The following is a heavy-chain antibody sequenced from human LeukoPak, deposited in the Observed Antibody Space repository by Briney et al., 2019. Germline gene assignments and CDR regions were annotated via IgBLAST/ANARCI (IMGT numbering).Heavy chain of an antibody. Sequence: SETLSLTCAVSGVSISSSYYWGWFRQPPGKGLEWIGSISYSGSTYYNPSLKSRVTISVDTSKNQFSLKLSSVTAADTAVYYCARLLGDDYWGQGTLVTVSS. V-gene: IGHV4-39*01. CDR2: ISYSGST. CDR3: ARLLGDDY. D-gene: IGHD3-16*01. CDR1: GVSISSSYY. J-gene: IGHJ4*02.